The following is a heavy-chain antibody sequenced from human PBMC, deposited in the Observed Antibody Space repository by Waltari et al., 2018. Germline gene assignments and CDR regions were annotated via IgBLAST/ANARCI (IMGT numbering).Heavy chain of an antibody. Sequence: QLQLQESGPGLVKPSETLSLTCTVSGGSISSSSYYWGWIRQPPGKGLEWSGSIYYSGSNYYNPSLKSRVTISGDTSKNQFSLKLSSGTGAETAGDYWARRLKAARRYNWVEPWGQGTLVTVSS. CDR1: GGSISSSSYY. V-gene: IGHV4-39*07. CDR2: IYYSGSN. CDR3: ARRLKAARRYNWVEP. J-gene: IGHJ5*02. D-gene: IGHD6-6*01.